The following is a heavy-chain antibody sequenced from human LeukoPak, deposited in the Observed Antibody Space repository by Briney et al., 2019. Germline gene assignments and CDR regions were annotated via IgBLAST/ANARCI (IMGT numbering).Heavy chain of an antibody. CDR2: IKQDGSEK. Sequence: PGGSLRLSCAASGFTFSSYWMSWVRQAPGKGLEWVANIKQDGSEKYYVDSVKGRFTISRDNAKNSLSLQMNSLRPEDTAVYYCARDLWWSSGDAFDVWGQGTMVTVSS. D-gene: IGHD2-21*01. CDR1: GFTFSSYW. J-gene: IGHJ3*01. CDR3: ARDLWWSSGDAFDV. V-gene: IGHV3-7*01.